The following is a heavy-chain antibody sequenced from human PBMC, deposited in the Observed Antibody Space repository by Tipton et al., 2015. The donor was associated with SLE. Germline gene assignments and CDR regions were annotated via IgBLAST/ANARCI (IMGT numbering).Heavy chain of an antibody. CDR3: ARDQGLWVGVRDFHI. D-gene: IGHD6-19*01. CDR1: GFTFSTSY. V-gene: IGHV3-53*05. Sequence: SLRLSCSASGFTFSTSYMNWVRQAPGKGLEWVTGTFIDGSTNFTDSVKGRFTISRDNSKNTLYLQMNSLRAEDTAVYYCARDQGLWVGVRDFHISAPGAVVTPPS. CDR2: TFIDGST. J-gene: IGHJ3*02.